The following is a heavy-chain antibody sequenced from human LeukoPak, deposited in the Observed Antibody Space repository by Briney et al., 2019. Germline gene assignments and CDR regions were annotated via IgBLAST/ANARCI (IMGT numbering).Heavy chain of an antibody. J-gene: IGHJ4*02. CDR3: AKDPGAVAGPGYFDY. D-gene: IGHD6-19*01. CDR2: ISGSGGST. Sequence: GGSLRLSCAASGFTFSGYAMHWVRQAPGKGLEWVSAISGSGGSTYYADSVKGRFTISRDNSKNTLYLQMNSLRAEDTAVYYCAKDPGAVAGPGYFDYWGQGTLVTVSS. CDR1: GFTFSGYA. V-gene: IGHV3-23*01.